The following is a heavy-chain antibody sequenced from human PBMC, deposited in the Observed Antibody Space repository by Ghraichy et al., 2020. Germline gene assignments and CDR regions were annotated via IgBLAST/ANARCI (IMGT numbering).Heavy chain of an antibody. CDR1: GGTFSSYT. CDR3: ALGSTYYSTYFDY. CDR2: IIPLFGIP. D-gene: IGHD3-22*01. J-gene: IGHJ4*02. V-gene: IGHV1-69*02. Sequence: SVKVSCKASGGTFSSYTINWVRQAPGQGLEWMGRIIPLFGIPNYAQKFQARVTITADKSTSTAYMELSSLRSEDTAVYYCALGSTYYSTYFDYWGQGTLVTLSS.